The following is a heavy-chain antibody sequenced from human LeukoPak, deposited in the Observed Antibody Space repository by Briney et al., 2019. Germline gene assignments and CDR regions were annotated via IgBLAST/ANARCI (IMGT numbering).Heavy chain of an antibody. V-gene: IGHV1-24*01. CDR3: ATAVGSSDYYFDY. Sequence: EASLKVSCKVSGYTLTELSMHWVRQAPGKGLEWMGGFDPEDGETIYAQKFQGRVTMTEDTSTDTAYMELSSLRSEDTAVYYCATAVGSSDYYFDYWGQGTLVTVSS. D-gene: IGHD1-26*01. J-gene: IGHJ4*02. CDR2: FDPEDGET. CDR1: GYTLTELS.